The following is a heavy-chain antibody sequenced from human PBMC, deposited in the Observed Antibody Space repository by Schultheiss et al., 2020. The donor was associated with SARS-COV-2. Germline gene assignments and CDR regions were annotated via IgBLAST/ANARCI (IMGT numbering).Heavy chain of an antibody. CDR2: ISSSSSTI. J-gene: IGHJ4*02. D-gene: IGHD3-22*01. CDR1: GFTFSSYS. Sequence: GGSLRLSCAASGFTFSSYSMNWVRQAPGKGLEWVSYISSSSSTIYYADSVKGRFTISGDNAKNSLYLQMNSLRAEDTAVYYCARAPPENYYDSSGYPDYWGQGTLVTVSS. CDR3: ARAPPENYYDSSGYPDY. V-gene: IGHV3-48*04.